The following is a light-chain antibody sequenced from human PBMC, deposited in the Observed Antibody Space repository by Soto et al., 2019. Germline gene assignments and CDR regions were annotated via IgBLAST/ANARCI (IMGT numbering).Light chain of an antibody. CDR1: QDISSH. V-gene: IGKV1-8*01. J-gene: IGKJ1*01. CDR3: QQYHSHPWT. Sequence: AIRMTQSPSSFSASTGDRVTITCRASQDISSHLAWFQQKPGKAPKLLIYAVSTLQGGVPSRFSGSGSGTDFTLTISRLQSEDFAAYYCQQYHSHPWTFGQGTKVEIK. CDR2: AVS.